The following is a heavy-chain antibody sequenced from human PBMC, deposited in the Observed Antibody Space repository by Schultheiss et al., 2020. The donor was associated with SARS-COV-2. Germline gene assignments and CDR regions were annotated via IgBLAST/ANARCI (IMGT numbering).Heavy chain of an antibody. D-gene: IGHD3-10*01. Sequence: KISCKASGGTFSSYAISWVRQAPGQGLEWMGGIIPIFGTANYAQKFQGRVTITADESTSTAYMELSSLRSEDTAVYYCARDSVPYGSGSYYLSPFDYWGQGTLVTVSS. CDR1: GGTFSSYA. CDR3: ARDSVPYGSGSYYLSPFDY. J-gene: IGHJ4*02. V-gene: IGHV1-69*01. CDR2: IIPIFGTA.